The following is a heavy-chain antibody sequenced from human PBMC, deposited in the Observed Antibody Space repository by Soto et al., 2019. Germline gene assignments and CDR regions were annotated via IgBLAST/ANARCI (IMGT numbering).Heavy chain of an antibody. Sequence: HPGGSLRLSCAASGFTFSSYAMSWVRQAPGKGLEWVSAISGSGGSTYYADSVKGRFTISRDNSKNTLYLQMNSLRAEDTAVYYCAKDALVDTAMVVSPFYYYYYGMDVWGQGTTVTVSS. CDR2: ISGSGGST. V-gene: IGHV3-23*01. D-gene: IGHD5-18*01. J-gene: IGHJ6*02. CDR3: AKDALVDTAMVVSPFYYYYYGMDV. CDR1: GFTFSSYA.